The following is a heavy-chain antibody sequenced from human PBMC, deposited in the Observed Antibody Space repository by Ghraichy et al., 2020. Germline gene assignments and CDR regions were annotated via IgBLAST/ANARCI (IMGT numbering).Heavy chain of an antibody. CDR3: AREGAVTRDFDY. D-gene: IGHD4-17*01. CDR2: INISGGST. V-gene: IGHV1-46*01. Sequence: ASVKVSCKASGYTFSNYYMHWMRQAPGQGLEWMGIINISGGSTNYALKFQGRVTMTRDTSTSTVYMELTSLRAEDTAVYYCAREGAVTRDFDYWGQGTLVTVSS. J-gene: IGHJ4*02. CDR1: GYTFSNYY.